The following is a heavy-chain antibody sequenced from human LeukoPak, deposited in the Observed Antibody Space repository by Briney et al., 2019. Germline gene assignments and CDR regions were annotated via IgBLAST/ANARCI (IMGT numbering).Heavy chain of an antibody. V-gene: IGHV3-13*04. CDR2: IGTAGDT. CDR1: GFTFSSYD. Sequence: GASLRLSCAASGFTFSSYDMQWVRQATGKGLEWVSAIGTAGDTYYPGSVKGRFTISRENAKNSLYLQMNSLRAGDTAVYYCARYSSSSSFDYWGQGTLVTVSS. D-gene: IGHD6-13*01. J-gene: IGHJ4*02. CDR3: ARYSSSSSFDY.